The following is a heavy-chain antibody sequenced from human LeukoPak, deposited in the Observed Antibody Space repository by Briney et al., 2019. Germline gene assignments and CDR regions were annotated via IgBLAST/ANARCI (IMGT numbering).Heavy chain of an antibody. CDR2: MNPNSGNT. J-gene: IGHJ4*02. CDR3: ARVMGRYSGYDSPSYFDY. D-gene: IGHD5-12*01. V-gene: IGHV1-8*01. CDR1: GYTFTSYD. Sequence: ASVKVSCKASGYTFTSYDINWVRQATGQGLEWMGWMNPNSGNTGYAQKFQGRVTMTRNTSISTAYLELSSLRSEDTAVYYCARVMGRYSGYDSPSYFDYWGQGTLVTVSS.